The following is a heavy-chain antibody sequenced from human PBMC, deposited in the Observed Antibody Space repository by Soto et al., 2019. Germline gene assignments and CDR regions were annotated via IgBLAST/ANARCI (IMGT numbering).Heavy chain of an antibody. D-gene: IGHD3-22*01. CDR2: IYSGGST. CDR3: ARGALDRRGYYWAAFDI. CDR1: GFTVSSNY. J-gene: IGHJ3*02. Sequence: GGSLRLSCAASGFTVSSNYMSWVRQAPGKGLEWASVIYSGGSTYYADSVKGRFTISRHNSKNTLYLQMNSLRAEDTAVYYCARGALDRRGYYWAAFDIWGQGTMVTVSS. V-gene: IGHV3-53*04.